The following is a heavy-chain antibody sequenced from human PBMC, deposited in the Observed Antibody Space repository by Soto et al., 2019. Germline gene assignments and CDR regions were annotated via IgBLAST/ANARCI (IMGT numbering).Heavy chain of an antibody. V-gene: IGHV1-18*01. D-gene: IGHD6-19*01. CDR3: ARELYGSGWYGMDV. CDR1: GYTFTSYG. CDR2: ISAYNGNT. Sequence: ASVKVSCKASGYTFTSYGISWVRQAPGQGLEWMGWISAYNGNTNYALKLQGRVTMTTDTSTSTAYMELRSLRSDDTAVYYCARELYGSGWYGMDVWGQGTTVTVSS. J-gene: IGHJ6*02.